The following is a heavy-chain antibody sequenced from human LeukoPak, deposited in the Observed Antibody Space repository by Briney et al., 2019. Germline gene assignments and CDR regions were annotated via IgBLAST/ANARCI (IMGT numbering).Heavy chain of an antibody. V-gene: IGHV3-21*01. J-gene: IGHJ4*02. CDR2: ISSSSSYI. Sequence: GGSLRLSCAASGFTFSSYSMNWVRQAPEKGLEWVSSISSSSSYIYYADSVKGRFTISRDNAKNSLYLQMNSLRAEDTAVYYCARGLVGATSPAYIDYWGQGTLVTVSS. CDR3: ARGLVGATSPAYIDY. D-gene: IGHD1-26*01. CDR1: GFTFSSYS.